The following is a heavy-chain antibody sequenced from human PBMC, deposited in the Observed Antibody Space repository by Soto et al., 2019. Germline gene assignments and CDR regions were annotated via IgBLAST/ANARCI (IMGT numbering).Heavy chain of an antibody. CDR3: AKDLEAMVEGYAFDI. J-gene: IGHJ3*02. V-gene: IGHV3-23*01. Sequence: GGSLRLSCAASGFTFSSYAMSWVRQAPGKGLEWVSAISGSGGSTYYADSVKGRFTISRDNSKNTLYLQMNSLRAEDTAVYYCAKDLEAMVEGYAFDIWGQGTMVTVAS. CDR2: ISGSGGST. CDR1: GFTFSSYA. D-gene: IGHD5-18*01.